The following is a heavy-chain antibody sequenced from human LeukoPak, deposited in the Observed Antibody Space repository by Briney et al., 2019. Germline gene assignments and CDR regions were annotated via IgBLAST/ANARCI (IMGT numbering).Heavy chain of an antibody. CDR2: MNPNSGNT. CDR3: ARDRTGTTSYYYIDV. CDR1: GYTFTSYD. D-gene: IGHD1-7*01. V-gene: IGHV1-8*01. Sequence: VSVKVSCKASGYTFTSYDINWVRQATGQGLEWMGWMNPNSGNTGYAQKFQGRVTMTRNTSISTAYMELSSLRSEDTAVYYCARDRTGTTSYYYIDVWGKGTTVTVSS. J-gene: IGHJ6*03.